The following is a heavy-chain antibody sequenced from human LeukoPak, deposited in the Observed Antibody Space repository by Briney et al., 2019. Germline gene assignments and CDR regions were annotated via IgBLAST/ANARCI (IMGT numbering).Heavy chain of an antibody. CDR3: ARVGGWLQRAEIDY. CDR2: MNPNSGNT. Sequence: ASVKVSCKASGYTFTSYDINWERQATGQGLEWMGWMNPNSGNTGYAQKFQGRVTMTRNTSISTAYMELSSLRSEDTAVYYCARVGGWLQRAEIDYWGQGTLVTVSS. D-gene: IGHD5-24*01. V-gene: IGHV1-8*01. CDR1: GYTFTSYD. J-gene: IGHJ4*02.